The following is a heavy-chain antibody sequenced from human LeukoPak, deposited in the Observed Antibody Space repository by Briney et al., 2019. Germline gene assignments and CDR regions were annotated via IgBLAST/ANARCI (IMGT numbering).Heavy chain of an antibody. Sequence: GGSLRLSCAASGFTFSSYAMSWVRQAPGKGLEWVSAISGSGGSTYYADSVKGRFTISRDNSKNTLYLQMNSLRAEDTAVYYCATAVAQGPYYFDYWGQGTLVTVSS. CDR1: GFTFSSYA. CDR3: ATAVAQGPYYFDY. CDR2: ISGSGGST. D-gene: IGHD6-19*01. J-gene: IGHJ4*02. V-gene: IGHV3-23*01.